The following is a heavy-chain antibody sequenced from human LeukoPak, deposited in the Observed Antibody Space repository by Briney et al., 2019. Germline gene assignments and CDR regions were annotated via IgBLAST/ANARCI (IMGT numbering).Heavy chain of an antibody. D-gene: IGHD2-2*01. CDR3: AREGVRQDIVVVPAALDY. Sequence: SVKVSCKAFGGTFSSYAISWVRQAPGQGLEWMGGIIPIFGTANYAQKFQGRVTITADKSTSTAYMELSSLRAEDTAVYYCAREGVRQDIVVVPAALDYWGQGTLVTVSS. CDR2: IIPIFGTA. J-gene: IGHJ4*02. V-gene: IGHV1-69*06. CDR1: GGTFSSYA.